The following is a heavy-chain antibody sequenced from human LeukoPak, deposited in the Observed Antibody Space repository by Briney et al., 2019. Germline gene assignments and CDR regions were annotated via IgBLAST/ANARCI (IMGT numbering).Heavy chain of an antibody. CDR1: GFTFSDYY. CDR3: AKDQGYSYGYLTGRYPGY. J-gene: IGHJ4*02. CDR2: ISSSSSYT. Sequence: GGSLRLSCAASGFTFSDYYMSWIRQAPGKGLEWVSYISSSSSYTNYADSVKGRFTISRDNAKNSLYLQMTSLRAEDTAVYYCAKDQGYSYGYLTGRYPGYWGQGTLVTVSS. D-gene: IGHD5-18*01. V-gene: IGHV3-11*05.